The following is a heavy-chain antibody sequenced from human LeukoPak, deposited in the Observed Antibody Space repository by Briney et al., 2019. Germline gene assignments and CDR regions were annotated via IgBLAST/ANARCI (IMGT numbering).Heavy chain of an antibody. CDR2: IYYSGST. Sequence: SETLSLTCTVSGGSISSSSYYWGWIRQPPGKRLEWIGSIYYSGSTYYNPSLKSRVTISVDTSKNQFSLKLSSVTAADTAVYYCARHGIVVVMYFDYWGQGTLVTVSS. J-gene: IGHJ4*02. CDR3: ARHGIVVVMYFDY. CDR1: GGSISSSSYY. V-gene: IGHV4-39*01. D-gene: IGHD3-22*01.